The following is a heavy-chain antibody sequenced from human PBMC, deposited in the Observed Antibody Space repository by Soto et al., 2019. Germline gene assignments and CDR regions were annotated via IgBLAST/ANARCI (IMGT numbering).Heavy chain of an antibody. CDR2: ISSSGSTI. CDR3: ARLDGNDYDSSGYYYYYYGMDV. Sequence: QVQLVESGGGLVKPGGSLRLSCAASGFTFSDYYMSWIRQAPGKGLEWVSYISSSGSTIYYADSVKGRVTISRDNAKNSLYLQMNSLRAEDTAVYYCARLDGNDYDSSGYYYYYYGMDVWGQGTTVTVSS. CDR1: GFTFSDYY. V-gene: IGHV3-11*01. J-gene: IGHJ6*02. D-gene: IGHD3-22*01.